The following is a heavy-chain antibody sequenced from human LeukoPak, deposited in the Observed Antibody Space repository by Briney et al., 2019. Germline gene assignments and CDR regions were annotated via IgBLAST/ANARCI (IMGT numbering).Heavy chain of an antibody. D-gene: IGHD2-15*01. CDR1: GYSFTSYW. CDR2: IYPGDSDT. Sequence: GESLKISCKGSGYSFTSYWIGWVRQMPGKGLEWRGIIYPGDSDTRYSPSFQGQVTISADKSISTAYLQWSSLKASDTAMYYCARRYCSGGSCYSHFDYWGQGTLVTVSS. J-gene: IGHJ4*02. V-gene: IGHV5-51*01. CDR3: ARRYCSGGSCYSHFDY.